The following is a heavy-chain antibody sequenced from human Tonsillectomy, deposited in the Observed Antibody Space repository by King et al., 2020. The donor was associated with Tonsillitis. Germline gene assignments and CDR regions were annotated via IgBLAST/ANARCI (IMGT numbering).Heavy chain of an antibody. V-gene: IGHV3-21*01. CDR2: ISSSSSYI. D-gene: IGHD5-12*01. Sequence: VQLVESGGGLVKPGGSLRLSCAASGFTFSSYSMNWVRQAPGKGLEWVSSISSSSSYIYYADSVKGRFTISRDNAKNSLYLKMNSLRAEDTAVYYCARERDMVATGWFDPWGQGTLVTVSS. CDR3: ARERDMVATGWFDP. CDR1: GFTFSSYS. J-gene: IGHJ5*02.